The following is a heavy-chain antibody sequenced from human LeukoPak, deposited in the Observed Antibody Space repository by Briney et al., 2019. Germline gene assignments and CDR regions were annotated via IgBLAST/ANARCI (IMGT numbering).Heavy chain of an antibody. CDR1: GFIFSNYW. V-gene: IGHV3-7*01. D-gene: IGHD5-18*01. CDR3: ARDAGYGYDRFDY. Sequence: GGSLRLSCEATGFIFSNYWMAWIRQAPGKGLEWVANIKEDGTDKNYVDSMKGRFSISRDNAKNSLYLQMNSLRVEDTAVYYCARDAGYGYDRFDYWGQGTQVTVSS. CDR2: IKEDGTDK. J-gene: IGHJ4*02.